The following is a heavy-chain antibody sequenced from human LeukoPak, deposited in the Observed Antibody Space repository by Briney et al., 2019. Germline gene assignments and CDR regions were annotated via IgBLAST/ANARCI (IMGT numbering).Heavy chain of an antibody. J-gene: IGHJ4*02. CDR1: GGAISSYY. V-gene: IGHV4-4*09. CDR3: ARGGRNGYCSSTSCYSSPILFDY. Sequence: PSETLSLTCTVSGGAISSYYWSWIRQPPGKGLEWIGYICTSGSTNYNPSLKSRVTISVDTSKRQFSLKLSYVTAAATAVYYCARGGRNGYCSSTSCYSSPILFDYWGQGTLVTVSS. CDR2: ICTSGST. D-gene: IGHD2-2*02.